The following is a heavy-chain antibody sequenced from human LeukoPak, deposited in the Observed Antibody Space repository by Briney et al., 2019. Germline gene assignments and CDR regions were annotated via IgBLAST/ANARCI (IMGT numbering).Heavy chain of an antibody. CDR3: AKHHDDYRPYFQD. V-gene: IGHV4-59*01. Sequence: PSETLSLTCSVSGGSISSDYWSWLRQPPGKGLEGIGYIYYSGNTNYSPSLRSRVTISIGTSKNQFSLKLSSVTAADTAVYYCAKHHDDYRPYFQDWGQGALVTVSS. CDR1: GGSISSDY. J-gene: IGHJ1*01. CDR2: IYYSGNT. D-gene: IGHD4-11*01.